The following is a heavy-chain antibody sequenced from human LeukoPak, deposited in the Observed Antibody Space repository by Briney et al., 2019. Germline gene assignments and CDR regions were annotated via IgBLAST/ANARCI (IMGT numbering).Heavy chain of an antibody. Sequence: GGSLRLSCAASGFTFSSHSMNWVRQAPGKGLEWVSYISTGSSTIYYGDSVKGRSTISRDNAKNSLYLQMNSLRDEDTAVYYCAKIGTTVVTPDYWGQGTRVTVSS. D-gene: IGHD4-23*01. CDR2: ISTGSSTI. CDR3: AKIGTTVVTPDY. J-gene: IGHJ4*02. V-gene: IGHV3-48*02. CDR1: GFTFSSHS.